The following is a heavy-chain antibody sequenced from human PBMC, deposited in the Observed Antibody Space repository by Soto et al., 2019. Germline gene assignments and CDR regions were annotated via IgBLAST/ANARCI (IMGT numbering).Heavy chain of an antibody. D-gene: IGHD6-13*01. J-gene: IGHJ4*02. CDR3: ARGGFSSSWRFDY. CDR2: IMATFGPA. V-gene: IGHV1-69*06. Sequence: SVKVSCKASGVTLSNYAISWVRQAPGQGLEWMGGIMATFGPANSAQKFQGRVRIIADKSTDTAYLELSSLRSEDTAVYCARGGFSSSWRFDYWGQGTLVTVSS. CDR1: GVTLSNYA.